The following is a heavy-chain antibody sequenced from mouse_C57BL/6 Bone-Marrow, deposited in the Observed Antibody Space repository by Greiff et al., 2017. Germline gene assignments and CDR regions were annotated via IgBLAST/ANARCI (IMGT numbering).Heavy chain of an antibody. J-gene: IGHJ1*03. Sequence: EVMLVESGGGLVKPGGSLKLSCAASGFTFSSYTMSWVRQTPEKRLQWVAAISGFGGNTYYPDSVKGRFAVSGDNDKNIRYLQMRSLKSEDTALNYCSRHVTTVLATKYFDVWGTGTTVTGSS. D-gene: IGHD1-1*01. V-gene: IGHV5-9*01. CDR3: SRHVTTVLATKYFDV. CDR1: GFTFSSYT. CDR2: ISGFGGNT.